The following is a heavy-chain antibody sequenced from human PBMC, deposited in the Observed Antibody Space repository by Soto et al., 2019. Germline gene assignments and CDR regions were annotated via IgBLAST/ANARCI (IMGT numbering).Heavy chain of an antibody. J-gene: IGHJ3*02. CDR3: ARVSYGEYAGAFDI. CDR1: GGTFSSYA. D-gene: IGHD4-17*01. V-gene: IGHV1-69*01. CDR2: IIPIFGTA. Sequence: QVQLVQSGAEVKKPGSPVKVSCKGSGGTFSSYAISWVRQAPGQGLEWMGGIIPIFGTANYAQKFQGRVTITADESTSTAYMELSSLRYEDTAVYYCARVSYGEYAGAFDIVGQGTMVTVSS.